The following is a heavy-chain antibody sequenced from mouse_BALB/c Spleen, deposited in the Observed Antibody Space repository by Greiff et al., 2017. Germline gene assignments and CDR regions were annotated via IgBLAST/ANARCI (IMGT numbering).Heavy chain of an antibody. V-gene: IGHV5-12-1*01. D-gene: IGHD2-4*01. CDR3: ARPPYDYNYFDY. J-gene: IGHJ2*01. Sequence: EVKLMESGGGLVKPGGSLKLSCAASGFAFSSYDMSWVRQTPEKRLEWVAYISSGGGSTYYPDTVKGRFTISRDNAKNTLYLQMSSLKSEDTAMYYCARPPYDYNYFDYWGQGTTLTVSS. CDR2: ISSGGGST. CDR1: GFAFSSYD.